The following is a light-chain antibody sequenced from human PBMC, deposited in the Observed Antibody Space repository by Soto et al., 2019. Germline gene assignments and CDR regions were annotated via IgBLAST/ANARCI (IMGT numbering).Light chain of an antibody. CDR1: SSKIGAGDD. Sequence: QSVLTQPPSVSGAPGQSVTISCTGSSSKIGAGDDVHWYQQRPGTAPKLLIYGNSNRPSGVPDRFSGSKSGTSASLAITGLQAEDEADYYCQSYDSSLSVVLGGGTKLTVL. J-gene: IGLJ2*01. CDR3: QSYDSSLSVV. CDR2: GNS. V-gene: IGLV1-40*01.